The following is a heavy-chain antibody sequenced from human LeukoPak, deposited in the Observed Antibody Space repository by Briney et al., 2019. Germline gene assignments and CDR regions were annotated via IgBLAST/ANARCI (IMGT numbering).Heavy chain of an antibody. D-gene: IGHD3-16*01. V-gene: IGHV4-34*01. Sequence: SETLSLTCAIYGGSFSDYYWSWIRQPPGKGLEWIGSIYYSGNTYYNPSLKSRVTISLDTSKNQFSLRLSSVTVADTAVYYCARDQLGDAFDIWGQGTMVTVSS. CDR2: IYYSGNT. CDR1: GGSFSDYY. J-gene: IGHJ3*02. CDR3: ARDQLGDAFDI.